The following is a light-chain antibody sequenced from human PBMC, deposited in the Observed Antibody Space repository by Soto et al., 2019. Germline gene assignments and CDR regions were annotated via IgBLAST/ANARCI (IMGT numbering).Light chain of an antibody. CDR2: RNN. Sequence: QSVLTQTPSASGTPGQRVTISCSGSSSNIGSNYVYWYQQLPGTAPKLLIHRNNQRPSGVPDRFSGSKSDTSASLAISGLRSEDEADYYCAAWDDSRSGRYVFGTGTKLTVL. V-gene: IGLV1-47*01. J-gene: IGLJ1*01. CDR1: SSNIGSNY. CDR3: AAWDDSRSGRYV.